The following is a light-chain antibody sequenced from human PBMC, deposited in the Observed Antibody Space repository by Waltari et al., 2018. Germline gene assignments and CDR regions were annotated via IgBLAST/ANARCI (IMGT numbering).Light chain of an antibody. V-gene: IGKV1-5*03. CDR3: QQYNNYYT. Sequence: DVQMTQSPSTMSAFVGDRVTITCRASQSISNWLAWYQQKPGRAPTLLIYKASNLHSGVPSRFSGSGSGTDFTLTINSLQPDDFATYYCQQYNNYYTFGQGTKLEI. CDR1: QSISNW. CDR2: KAS. J-gene: IGKJ2*01.